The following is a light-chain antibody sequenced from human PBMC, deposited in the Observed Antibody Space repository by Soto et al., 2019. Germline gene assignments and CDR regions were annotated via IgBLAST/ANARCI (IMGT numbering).Light chain of an antibody. Sequence: QSALTQPASVSGSPGQSITISCTGTSSDVGSYNLVSWYQQHPGKAPKLMIYEVSKRPSGVSNRFSGSKSGNTASLTISGLQAEDEADYYCCSYAGSRTSKVFGTGTKV. CDR3: CSYAGSRTSKV. V-gene: IGLV2-23*02. CDR1: SSDVGSYNL. CDR2: EVS. J-gene: IGLJ1*01.